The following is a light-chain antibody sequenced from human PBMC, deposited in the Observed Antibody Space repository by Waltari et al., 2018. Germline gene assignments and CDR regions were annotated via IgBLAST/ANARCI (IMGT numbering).Light chain of an antibody. CDR3: SSYAGANNLV. CDR2: EVT. V-gene: IGLV2-8*01. Sequence: QSALTQPPSASGSPGQSVAISCTGTSSDVGNYNYSSWYQPNPGKAPKLMIFEVTKRPSGVPDRFSGSKSGNTATLTVSGLQAEDEAIYYCSSYAGANNLVFGGGTKLTVL. CDR1: SSDVGNYNY. J-gene: IGLJ2*01.